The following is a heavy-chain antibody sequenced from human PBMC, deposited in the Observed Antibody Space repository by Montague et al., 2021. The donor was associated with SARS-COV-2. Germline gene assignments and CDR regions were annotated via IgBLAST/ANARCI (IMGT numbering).Heavy chain of an antibody. D-gene: IGHD2-2*02. V-gene: IGHV4-39*01. CDR3: ARHYGVVVPAAIYYYYGMDV. Sequence: SETLSLTCTVSGGSISSSSYYWGWIRQPPGKGLEWIGSIYYSGSTYYNPSLKSRVTISVDTSKNQFSLELSSVTAADTAVYYCARHYGVVVPAAIYYYYGMDVWGQGTTVTVSS. J-gene: IGHJ6*02. CDR1: GGSISSSSYY. CDR2: IYYSGST.